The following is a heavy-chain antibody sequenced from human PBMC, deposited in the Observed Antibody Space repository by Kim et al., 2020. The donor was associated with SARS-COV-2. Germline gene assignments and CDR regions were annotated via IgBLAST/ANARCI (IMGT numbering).Heavy chain of an antibody. D-gene: IGHD3-10*01. CDR3: ARQVGLLWFGELLQHNWFDP. J-gene: IGHJ5*02. Sequence: SETLSLTFTVSGGSISSSSYYWGWIRQPPGKGLEWIGSIYYSGSTYYNPSLKSRVTISVDTSKNQFSLKLSSVTAADTAVYYCARQVGLLWFGELLQHNWFDPWGQGTLVTVSS. CDR2: IYYSGST. V-gene: IGHV4-39*01. CDR1: GGSISSSSYY.